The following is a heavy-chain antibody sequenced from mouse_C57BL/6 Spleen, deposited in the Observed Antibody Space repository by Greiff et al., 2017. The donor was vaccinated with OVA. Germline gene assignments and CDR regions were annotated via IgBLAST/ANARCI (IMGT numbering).Heavy chain of an antibody. CDR3: ARGITTVVADDFDY. Sequence: VQLKQSGPELVKPGASVKISCKASGYSFTDYNMNWVKQSNGKSLEWIGVINPNYGTTSYNQKFKGKATLTVDQSSSTAYMQLNSLTSEDSGVYYCARGITTVVADDFDYWGQGTTLPVAS. CDR1: GYSFTDYN. V-gene: IGHV1-39*01. CDR2: INPNYGTT. D-gene: IGHD1-1*01. J-gene: IGHJ2*01.